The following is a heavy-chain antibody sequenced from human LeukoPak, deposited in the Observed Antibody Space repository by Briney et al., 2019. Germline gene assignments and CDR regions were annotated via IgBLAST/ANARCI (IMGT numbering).Heavy chain of an antibody. Sequence: PGGSLRLSCAASGFTFSTYWMSWVRQAPGKGLEWVANIKQDGGEKYYVDPVKGRFTISRDNAKNSLYLQMNSLRAEDTAVYYCAKGRIAAAGWAYYMDVWGKGTTVTISS. CDR1: GFTFSTYW. D-gene: IGHD6-13*01. CDR2: IKQDGGEK. V-gene: IGHV3-7*01. CDR3: AKGRIAAAGWAYYMDV. J-gene: IGHJ6*03.